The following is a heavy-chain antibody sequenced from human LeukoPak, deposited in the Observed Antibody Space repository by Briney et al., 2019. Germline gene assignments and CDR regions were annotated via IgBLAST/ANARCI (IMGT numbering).Heavy chain of an antibody. Sequence: GGSLGLSCAASGFTFSSYSMNWVRQAPGKGLEWVSTISDSGGRTHHADSVKGRFTISRDNSKSTLYLQMNSLRPEDTAVYYCDGADFWGQGTLVTVSS. CDR1: GFTFSSYS. CDR2: ISDSGGRT. D-gene: IGHD3-16*01. V-gene: IGHV3-23*01. CDR3: DGADF. J-gene: IGHJ4*02.